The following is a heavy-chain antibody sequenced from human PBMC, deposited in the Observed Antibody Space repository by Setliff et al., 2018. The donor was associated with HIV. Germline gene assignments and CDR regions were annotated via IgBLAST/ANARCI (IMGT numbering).Heavy chain of an antibody. J-gene: IGHJ4*02. CDR1: GGTFSTYG. D-gene: IGHD1-26*01. CDR2: TIPVVGTP. CDR3: AREVSVGATFFDL. V-gene: IGHV1-69*06. Sequence: SVKVSCKASGGTFSTYGITWVRQAPGQGLEWMGGTIPVVGTPTYAQKFQSRVTIIADKSTSTAYMELSSLRSEDTAVYYCAREVSVGATFFDLWGPGTQVTVSS.